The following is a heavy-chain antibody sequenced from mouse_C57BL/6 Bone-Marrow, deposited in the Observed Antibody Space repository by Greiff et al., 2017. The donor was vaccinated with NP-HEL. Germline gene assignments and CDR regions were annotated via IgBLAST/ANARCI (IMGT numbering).Heavy chain of an antibody. CDR3: ARKLWGYFDV. V-gene: IGHV1-81*01. CDR2: IYPRGGNT. CDR1: GYTFTSYG. D-gene: IGHD4-1*01. Sequence: QVQLQQSGAELARPGASVKLSCKASGYTFTSYGISWVKQRTGQGLEWIGKIYPRGGNTYYNEKFKGKATLTADKSSSTAYMELRSRTSEDSTVYSCARKLWGYFDVWGTGTTVTVSS. J-gene: IGHJ1*03.